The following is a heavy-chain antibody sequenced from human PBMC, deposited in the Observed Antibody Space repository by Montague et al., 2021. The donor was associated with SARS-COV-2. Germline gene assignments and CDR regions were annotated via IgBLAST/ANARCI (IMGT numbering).Heavy chain of an antibody. CDR1: GGSFSVYY. Sequence: SETLSLTCAVYGGSFSVYYWSWIRQSPRSGLEWIADINHSGTANYNPSLKSRVSISVDTSKNQFTLKLTSVTAADSAKYYCAKDREVVGAASTLVDFDLWGQGTMVTVSS. CDR2: INHSGTA. V-gene: IGHV4-34*01. J-gene: IGHJ3*01. CDR3: AKDREVVGAASTLVDFDL. D-gene: IGHD2-15*01.